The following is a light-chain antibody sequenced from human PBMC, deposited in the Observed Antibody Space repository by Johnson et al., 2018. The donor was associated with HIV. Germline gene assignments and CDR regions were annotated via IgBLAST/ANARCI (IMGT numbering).Light chain of an antibody. CDR1: SSNIGNNY. Sequence: HSVLTQPPSVSAAPGQKVTISCSGSSSNIGNNYVSWYQQFPETAPKLLIYDNNKRPSGIPDRFSGSKSGTSATLGITGLQTGDEADYYCGTWDVRLNIYVFETGTKVTVL. J-gene: IGLJ1*01. V-gene: IGLV1-51*01. CDR3: GTWDVRLNIYV. CDR2: DNN.